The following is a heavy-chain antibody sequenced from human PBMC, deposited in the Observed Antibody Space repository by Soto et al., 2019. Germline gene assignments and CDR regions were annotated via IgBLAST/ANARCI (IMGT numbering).Heavy chain of an antibody. CDR2: ISGSGGGT. Sequence: EVQLLDSGGGLVQPGGSLRLSCAASGFTFSSYAMSWVRQAPGKGLEWVSSISGSGGGTYYADSVKGRFTISRDNSKNTLSLQMNSLRAEVTAVYYCAKSRGSGSYFNPSDAFDFWGQGTMVTVSS. CDR3: AKSRGSGSYFNPSDAFDF. J-gene: IGHJ3*01. CDR1: GFTFSSYA. D-gene: IGHD3-10*01. V-gene: IGHV3-23*01.